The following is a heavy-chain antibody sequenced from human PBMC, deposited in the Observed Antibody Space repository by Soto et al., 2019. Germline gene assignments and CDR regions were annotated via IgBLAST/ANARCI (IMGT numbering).Heavy chain of an antibody. J-gene: IGHJ6*02. V-gene: IGHV1-69*13. CDR2: SIPIFGTA. CDR3: ARGRGYSGDDHYYYFDMDV. CDR1: GGTFNNYP. Sequence: SVKVSCKASGGTFNNYPITCVLQSPLEWLEWMGGSIPIFGTANYAQNFQGRVTISVDESTSTAYMELSSLRSEDTAVYYCARGRGYSGDDHYYYFDMDVWGQGTTVTVSS. D-gene: IGHD5-12*01.